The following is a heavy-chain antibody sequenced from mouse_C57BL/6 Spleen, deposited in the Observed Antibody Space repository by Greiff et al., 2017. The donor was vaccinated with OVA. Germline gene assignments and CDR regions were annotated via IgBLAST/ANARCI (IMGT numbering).Heavy chain of an antibody. Sequence: QVQLQQPGAELVMPGASVKLSCKASGYTFTSYWMHWVKQRPGQGLEWIGEIDPSDSYTNYNQKFKGKSTLTVDKSSSTAYMQLSSLTSVDSAVYYCARGILGRLFAYWGQGTLVTVSA. J-gene: IGHJ3*01. D-gene: IGHD3-1*01. CDR3: ARGILGRLFAY. CDR2: IDPSDSYT. V-gene: IGHV1-69*01. CDR1: GYTFTSYW.